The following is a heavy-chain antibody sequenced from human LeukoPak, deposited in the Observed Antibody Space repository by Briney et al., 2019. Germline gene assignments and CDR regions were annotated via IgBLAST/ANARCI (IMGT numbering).Heavy chain of an antibody. V-gene: IGHV5-51*01. J-gene: IGHJ4*02. Sequence: GESLKISCKGSGYSFTNYWIGWVRQMPEKVLEWMGIIYPGDSDTRYSPSFQGQVTISADKSIKTAYLQWSSLKASDTAIYYCARRFCSSTSCFMWDYWGQGTLVTVSS. CDR2: IYPGDSDT. D-gene: IGHD2-2*01. CDR3: ARRFCSSTSCFMWDY. CDR1: GYSFTNYW.